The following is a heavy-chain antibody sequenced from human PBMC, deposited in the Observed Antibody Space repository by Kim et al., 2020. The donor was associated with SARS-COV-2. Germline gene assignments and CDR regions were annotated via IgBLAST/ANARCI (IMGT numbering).Heavy chain of an antibody. Sequence: GGSLRLSCVASGFSFGDAFMDWVRQTPGRGLEWVGRVRDKVKTYSTEYAASVRGRFTISRDDSKNSLYLQRMGLKDEDTAVYYCGRAGSHSGTYILEYWG. D-gene: IGHD1-26*01. V-gene: IGHV3-72*01. CDR1: GFSFGDAF. CDR3: GRAGSHSGTYILEY. J-gene: IGHJ4*01. CDR2: VRDKVKTYST.